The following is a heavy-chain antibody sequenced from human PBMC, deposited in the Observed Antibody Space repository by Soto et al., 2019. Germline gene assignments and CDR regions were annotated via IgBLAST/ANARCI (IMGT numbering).Heavy chain of an antibody. CDR1: GYTFTSNY. D-gene: IGHD3-22*01. Sequence: ASVKVSCKASGYTFTSNYMHWVRQAPGQGLEWMGIINPSGGSTSYAQKFQGRVTMTRDTSTSTVYMELSSLRSEDTAVYYCARVRSRLEEGYYDSSGYPWGQGTLVTVSS. CDR2: INPSGGST. CDR3: ARVRSRLEEGYYDSSGYP. J-gene: IGHJ5*02. V-gene: IGHV1-46*01.